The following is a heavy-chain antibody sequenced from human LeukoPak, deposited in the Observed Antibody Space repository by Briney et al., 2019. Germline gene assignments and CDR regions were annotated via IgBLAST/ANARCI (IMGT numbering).Heavy chain of an antibody. CDR1: GRSFSGYY. D-gene: IGHD2-15*01. Sequence: SETLSLTCAVYGRSFSGYYWSWIRQPPGKGLEWIGEINHSGSTNYTPSLKSRVTISVDTSKHQFSLKLSSVTAADTAGYYCARGLVVVAAQKNWCDPWGQGTLVTVSS. V-gene: IGHV4-34*01. CDR2: INHSGST. J-gene: IGHJ5*02. CDR3: ARGLVVVAAQKNWCDP.